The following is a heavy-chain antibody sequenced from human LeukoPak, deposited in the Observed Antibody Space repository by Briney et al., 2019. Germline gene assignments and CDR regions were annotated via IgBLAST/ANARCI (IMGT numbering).Heavy chain of an antibody. CDR1: GFTFSNAW. CDR2: IKSKTDGGTT. D-gene: IGHD1-7*01. CDR3: TTPDNWNYGGDYFDY. J-gene: IGHJ4*02. Sequence: GGSLRLSCAASGFTFSNAWMSWVRQAPGKGLEWVGRIKSKTDGGTTDYAAPVKGRFTISRDDSKNTLYLQMNSLKTEDTAVYYCTTPDNWNYGGDYFDYWGQGTLVTVSS. V-gene: IGHV3-15*01.